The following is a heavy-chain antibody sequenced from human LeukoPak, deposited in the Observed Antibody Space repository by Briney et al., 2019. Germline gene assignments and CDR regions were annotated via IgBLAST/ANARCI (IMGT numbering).Heavy chain of an antibody. CDR1: GGSFSGYY. CDR3: AGYYGSGGFDY. V-gene: IGHV4-34*01. Sequence: SETLSLTCAVSGGSFSGYYWSWIRQPPGKGLEWIGEINHSGSTNYDPSLKSRVTISVDTSKNQFSLKLSSVTAADTAVYYCAGYYGSGGFDYWGQGTLVTVSS. CDR2: INHSGST. D-gene: IGHD3-10*01. J-gene: IGHJ4*02.